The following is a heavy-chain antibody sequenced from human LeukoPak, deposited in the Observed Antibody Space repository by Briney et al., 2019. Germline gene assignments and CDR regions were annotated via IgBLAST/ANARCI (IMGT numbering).Heavy chain of an antibody. CDR3: AEEGENYAFDI. D-gene: IGHD2-21*01. J-gene: IGHJ3*02. CDR2: ISGSGGST. CDR1: GFTFSNYA. Sequence: GGSLRLSCAASGFTFSNYAMTWVRQAPGKGLEWVSAISGSGGSTYYADSVKGRFTISRDNSKNTLYLQMNSLRAEDTAIYYCAEEGENYAFDIWGQGIMVTVSS. V-gene: IGHV3-23*01.